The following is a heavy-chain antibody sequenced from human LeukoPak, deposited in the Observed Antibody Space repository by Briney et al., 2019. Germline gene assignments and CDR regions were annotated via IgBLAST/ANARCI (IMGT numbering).Heavy chain of an antibody. CDR2: IYYTGNT. CDR1: RGSLSRSHFY. Sequence: PSETLSLTCNVSRGSLSRSHFYWSWIRQPPGKGLEWIGSIYYTGNTFYNPSLKSRISISVDTSKNQFSLTLNSMTASDTAVYYCARQNDCTGASCYAGIDPWGQGILVSASS. J-gene: IGHJ5*02. CDR3: ARQNDCTGASCYAGIDP. D-gene: IGHD2-2*01. V-gene: IGHV4-39*01.